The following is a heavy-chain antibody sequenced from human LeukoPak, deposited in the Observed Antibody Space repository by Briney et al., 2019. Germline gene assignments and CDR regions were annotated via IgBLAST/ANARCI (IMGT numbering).Heavy chain of an antibody. J-gene: IGHJ4*02. CDR1: GFTFSSYS. CDR3: ARDRTMVRGVPGY. CDR2: ISSSSSYI. D-gene: IGHD3-10*01. Sequence: GGSLRLSCAASGFTFSSYSMNWVRQAPGKGLEWVSSISSSSSYIYYADSVKGRFTISRDNAKNSLYLQMNSLRAEDTAVYYCARDRTMVRGVPGYWGQGTLVTVSS. V-gene: IGHV3-21*01.